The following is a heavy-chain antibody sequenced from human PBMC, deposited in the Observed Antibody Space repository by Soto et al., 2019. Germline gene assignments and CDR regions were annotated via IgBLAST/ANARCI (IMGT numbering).Heavy chain of an antibody. D-gene: IGHD1-26*01. CDR2: TYYRSKWYN. V-gene: IGHV6-1*01. CDR3: ARNAQLSGSYGEYYFDY. J-gene: IGHJ4*02. CDR1: GDSVSSNSAA. Sequence: SQTLSLTCAISGDSVSSNSAAWNWIRQSPSRGLEWLGRTYYRSKWYNDYAVSVKSRITINPDTSKNQFPLQLNSVTPEDTAVDYCARNAQLSGSYGEYYFDYWGQGTLVTVSS.